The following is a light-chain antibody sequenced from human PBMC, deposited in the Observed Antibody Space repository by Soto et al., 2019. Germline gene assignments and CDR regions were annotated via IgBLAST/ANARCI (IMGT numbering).Light chain of an antibody. CDR3: MQALQVPHT. J-gene: IGKJ2*01. CDR1: QSLLYSNGYNY. CDR2: LGS. Sequence: DIVMTQSPLSLPVTPGEPASISCRSSQSLLYSNGYNYLDWYLQKPGQSPQLLIYLGSNRASGVTDHVRGSGYGKDFPLKISRVEGEDVGVYFCMQALQVPHTFGQGTKLELK. V-gene: IGKV2-28*01.